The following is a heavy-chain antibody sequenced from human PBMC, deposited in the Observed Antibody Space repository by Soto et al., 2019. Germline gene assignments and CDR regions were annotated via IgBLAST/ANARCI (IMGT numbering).Heavy chain of an antibody. CDR3: VRGRNSLPSMFDF. J-gene: IGHJ4*02. Sequence: PGGSLRLSCVASGFTFSDHYMDWVRQAPGKGLEWVGRIRNKAQGYTTEYAASVKGRFTVSRDDSKNSLYLQMNSLQDEDTAVYHCVRGRNSLPSMFDFWGQGTLVTVSS. CDR1: GFTFSDHY. CDR2: IRNKAQGYTT. V-gene: IGHV3-72*01.